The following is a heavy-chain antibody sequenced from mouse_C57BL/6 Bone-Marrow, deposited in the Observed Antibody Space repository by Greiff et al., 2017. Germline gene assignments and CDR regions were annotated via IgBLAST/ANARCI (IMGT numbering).Heavy chain of an antibody. V-gene: IGHV1-76*01. J-gene: IGHJ1*03. D-gene: IGHD2-3*01. CDR3: AFRWS. CDR1: GYTFTDYY. Sequence: QVQLQQSGAELVRPGASVKLSCKASGYTFTDYYINWVKQRPGQGLAWIARIYPGSGNTYYNEKFKGKATLTAEKSSSTAYMQLSSLTSEGSAVYFWAFRWSWGTGTTVTVSS. CDR2: IYPGSGNT.